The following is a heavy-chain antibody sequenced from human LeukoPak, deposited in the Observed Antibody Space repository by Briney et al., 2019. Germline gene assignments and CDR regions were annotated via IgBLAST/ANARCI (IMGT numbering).Heavy chain of an antibody. CDR3: ARGAGYTSGLNQVVY. CDR2: INNDGRST. V-gene: IGHV3-74*01. J-gene: IGHJ4*02. D-gene: IGHD6-19*01. CDR1: GFNFSTYW. Sequence: GGSLRLSCAASGFNFSTYWMHWVRQAPGKGLVWVSRINNDGRSTSYADSVKGRFTISRDNAKNTLYLQMNSLRAEDTAVYYCARGAGYTSGLNQVVYWGQGTLVTVSS.